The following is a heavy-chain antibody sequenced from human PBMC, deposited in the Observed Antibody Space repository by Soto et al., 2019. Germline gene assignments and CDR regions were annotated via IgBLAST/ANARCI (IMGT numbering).Heavy chain of an antibody. V-gene: IGHV3-23*01. CDR1: GFTFSNYA. Sequence: EVQLLESGGGLVQPGGSLRLSCAASGFTFSNYAMSWARQAPGKGLEWVSVISGSGGTTHYADSVKGRFTISRDNSKNTLYLQMNSLRVEDTAVYYCAKDLSSTRCYAFDYWGQGSLVTVSS. D-gene: IGHD2-2*01. CDR3: AKDLSSTRCYAFDY. J-gene: IGHJ4*02. CDR2: ISGSGGTT.